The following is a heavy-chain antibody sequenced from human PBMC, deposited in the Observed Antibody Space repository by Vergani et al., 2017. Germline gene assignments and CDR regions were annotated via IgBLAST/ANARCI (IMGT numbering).Heavy chain of an antibody. CDR3: ARDVRWLQFPFDAFDI. CDR2: IYSGGST. Sequence: EVQLVESGGGLVKPGGSLRLSCAASGFTFSSYSMNWVRQAPGKGLEWVSVIYSGGSTYYADSVKGRFTISRDNSKNTLYLQMNSLRAEDTAVYYCARDVRWLQFPFDAFDIWGQGTMVTVSS. V-gene: IGHV3-66*02. D-gene: IGHD5-24*01. CDR1: GFTFSSYS. J-gene: IGHJ3*02.